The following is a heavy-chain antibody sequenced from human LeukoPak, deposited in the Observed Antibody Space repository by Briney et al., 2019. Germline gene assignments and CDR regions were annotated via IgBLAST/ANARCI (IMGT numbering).Heavy chain of an antibody. CDR1: GGTFSSYA. Sequence: SVKVSCKASGGTFSSYAISWVRQAPGQGLEWMGGIIPIFGTANYAQKFQGRVTITADESTSTAYMELSSLRSEDTAVYYCARGYKPAYSTGWSIFDYWGQGTLVTVSS. CDR2: IIPIFGTA. CDR3: ARGYKPAYSTGWSIFDY. D-gene: IGHD6-19*01. V-gene: IGHV1-69*13. J-gene: IGHJ4*02.